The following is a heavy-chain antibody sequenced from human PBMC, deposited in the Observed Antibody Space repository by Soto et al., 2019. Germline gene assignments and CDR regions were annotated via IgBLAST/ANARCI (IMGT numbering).Heavy chain of an antibody. V-gene: IGHV3-74*01. Sequence: EVQLVESGGGLVQPGGSLRLSCAASGFSFSSYWIHWVRQAPGKGLVWVSRINSDGGYTTYADSVKGRFTISRDNAKNTLFLQMNSLSAEDTAVYYCARGGHCSGGVCYSVGENLDYWGQGTLVTVSS. CDR1: GFSFSSYW. CDR2: INSDGGYT. CDR3: ARGGHCSGGVCYSVGENLDY. J-gene: IGHJ4*02. D-gene: IGHD2-15*01.